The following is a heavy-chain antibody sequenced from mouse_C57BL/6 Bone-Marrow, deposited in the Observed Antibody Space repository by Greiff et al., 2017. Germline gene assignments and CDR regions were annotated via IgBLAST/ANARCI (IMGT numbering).Heavy chain of an antibody. Sequence: QVQLQQPGAELVKPGASVKLSCKASGYTFTSYWMQWVKQRPGQGLEWIGEIDPSDSYTNYTEKFKGKATLTVDTSSSTAYMQLSSLTSEDSAVYYCARNPYWYFDVWGTGTTVTVSS. J-gene: IGHJ1*03. CDR1: GYTFTSYW. CDR2: IDPSDSYT. V-gene: IGHV1-50*01. CDR3: ARNPYWYFDV.